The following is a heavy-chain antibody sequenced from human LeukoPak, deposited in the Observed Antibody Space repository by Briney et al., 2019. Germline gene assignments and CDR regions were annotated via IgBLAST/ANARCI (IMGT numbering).Heavy chain of an antibody. D-gene: IGHD3-3*01. CDR1: GFTFSSYA. V-gene: IGHV3-30-3*01. J-gene: IGHJ4*02. CDR3: AKDGKYYDFWSGYFEPFDY. CDR2: ISYDGSNK. Sequence: GGSLRLSCAASGFTFSSYAMSWVRQAPGKGLEWVAVISYDGSNKYYADSVKGRFTISRDNSKNTLYLQMNSLRAEDTAVYYCAKDGKYYDFWSGYFEPFDYWGQGTLVTVSS.